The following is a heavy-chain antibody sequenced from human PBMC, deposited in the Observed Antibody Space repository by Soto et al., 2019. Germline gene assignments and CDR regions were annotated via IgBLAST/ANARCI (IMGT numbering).Heavy chain of an antibody. CDR2: ISYDGSNK. CDR1: GFTFSSYG. D-gene: IGHD1-1*01. J-gene: IGHJ4*02. CDR3: AKDPGYWSY. Sequence: QVQLVESGGGVVQPGRSLRLSCAASGFTFSSYGMHWVRQAPGKGLEWVAVISYDGSNKYYADSVKGRFTISRDNSKNTLYLQMNSLRAEDTAVYYCAKDPGYWSYWGQGTLVTVSA. V-gene: IGHV3-30*18.